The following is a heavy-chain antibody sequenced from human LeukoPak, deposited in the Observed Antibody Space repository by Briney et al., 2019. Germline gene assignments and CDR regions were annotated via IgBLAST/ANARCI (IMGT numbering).Heavy chain of an antibody. D-gene: IGHD1-26*01. Sequence: PSETLSLTCTVSGGSISSSSYYWGWLRQPPGQGLEWIGSIYYSGSTYYNPSLKSRVTISVDTSKNQFSLKLSSVTAADTAVYYCARHVIVGATPYYFAYWGQGTLVTVSS. CDR1: GGSISSSSYY. CDR2: IYYSGST. V-gene: IGHV4-39*01. J-gene: IGHJ4*02. CDR3: ARHVIVGATPYYFAY.